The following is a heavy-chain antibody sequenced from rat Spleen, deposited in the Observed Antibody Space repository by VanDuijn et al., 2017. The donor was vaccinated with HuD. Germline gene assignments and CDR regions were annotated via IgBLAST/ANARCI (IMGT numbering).Heavy chain of an antibody. CDR1: GFTFSTAW. CDR2: IKAKSNNYAT. D-gene: IGHD2-3*01. CDR3: AREADIPFHYFDY. Sequence: EVQVLESGGGLVQPGNSLKLSCATSGFTFSTAWMYWYRQFPEKRLEWVARIKAKSNNYATDYTESVKGRFTISRDDAKSTLFLRMDSLRSEDTATYYCAREADIPFHYFDYWGQGVLVTVSS. J-gene: IGHJ2*01. V-gene: IGHV6-6*01.